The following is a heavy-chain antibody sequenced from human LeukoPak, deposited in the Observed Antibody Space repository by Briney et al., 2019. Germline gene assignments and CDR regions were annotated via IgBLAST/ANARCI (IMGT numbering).Heavy chain of an antibody. V-gene: IGHV3-23*01. CDR2: ISDTGNT. J-gene: IGHJ4*02. CDR1: GFTLSSYA. CDR3: AKGHYDGGPYYYFDY. D-gene: IGHD3-22*01. Sequence: PGGSLRLSCAASGFTLSSYAMSWVRQAPGKGLEWVSAISDTGNTYHADSVKGRFTISRDSSKNTLFLQMNRLRPEDAAVYYCAKGHYDGGPYYYFDYWGQGTLVTVSS.